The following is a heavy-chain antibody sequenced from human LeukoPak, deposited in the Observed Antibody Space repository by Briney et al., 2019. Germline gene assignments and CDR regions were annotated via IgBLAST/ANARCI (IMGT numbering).Heavy chain of an antibody. J-gene: IGHJ6*03. CDR1: GGTFSSYA. V-gene: IGHV1-69*13. CDR2: IIPILGTA. CDR3: ARNRLQSYYYYMDV. Sequence: GASVKVSCKASGGTFSSYAISWVRQAPGQGLEWMGGIIPILGTANYAQKFQGRVTITADESTSTAYMELSSLRSEDTAVYYCARNRLQSYYYYMDVWGKGTTVTVSS. D-gene: IGHD4-11*01.